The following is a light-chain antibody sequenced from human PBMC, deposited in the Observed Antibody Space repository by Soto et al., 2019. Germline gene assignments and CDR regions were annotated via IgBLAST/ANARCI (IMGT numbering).Light chain of an antibody. CDR2: DVS. CDR3: QQYGISPT. CDR1: HSVSINY. V-gene: IGKV3-20*01. J-gene: IGKJ1*01. Sequence: EIVLTQSPGTLSLSPGERATLSCRSSHSVSINYLAWYQQKPGQAPRLLIYDVSSRATGIPDRFSGSGSGTDVTLTISRLEPVDFAVHYCQQYGISPTFGQGTKVEIK.